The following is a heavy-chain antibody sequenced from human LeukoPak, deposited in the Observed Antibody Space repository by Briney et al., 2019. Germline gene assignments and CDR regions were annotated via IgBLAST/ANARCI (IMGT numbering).Heavy chain of an antibody. CDR2: INEDGSTT. Sequence: GGSLRLSCAASGFTFSSNWMHWVRQAPGKGLVWVSRINEDGSTTNYADSVKGRSTIFSDNAKNTLYLQMNSLRAEDTAVYYCVRDLGGRSGHWGQGTLVTVSS. V-gene: IGHV3-74*01. CDR1: GFTFSSNW. J-gene: IGHJ4*02. D-gene: IGHD1-26*01. CDR3: VRDLGGRSGH.